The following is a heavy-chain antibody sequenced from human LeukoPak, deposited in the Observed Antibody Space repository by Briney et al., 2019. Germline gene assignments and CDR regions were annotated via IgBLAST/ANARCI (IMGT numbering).Heavy chain of an antibody. CDR1: GGSINSSYYY. CDR3: AKDGVKFGELLYGAFDI. Sequence: SETLSLTCTVSGGSINSSYYYWGWVRQPPGKGLEWIGIIYYTGTTFYNPSLKSRVTISVDTSKNYFSLKLTAVTAADTAVYYCAKDGVKFGELLYGAFDIWGQGTMITVSS. CDR2: IYYTGTT. D-gene: IGHD3-10*01. V-gene: IGHV4-39*07. J-gene: IGHJ3*02.